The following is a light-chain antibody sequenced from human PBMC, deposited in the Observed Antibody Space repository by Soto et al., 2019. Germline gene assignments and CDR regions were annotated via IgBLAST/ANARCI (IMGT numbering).Light chain of an antibody. V-gene: IGLV2-14*01. CDR3: SSYTSSSSFV. CDR1: SSDIGGYTF. CDR2: DVS. Sequence: QSALTQPASVSGSPGQSITISCTGTSSDIGGYTFVSWYQQHPGKAPKLIIYDVSNRPSGVSSRFSGSKSGNTASLTISGLQAEDETDYYCSSYTSSSSFVFGTGTKLTV. J-gene: IGLJ1*01.